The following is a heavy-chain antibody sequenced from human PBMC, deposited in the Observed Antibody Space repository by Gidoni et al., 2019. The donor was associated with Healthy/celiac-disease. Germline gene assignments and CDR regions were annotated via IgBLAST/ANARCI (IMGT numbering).Heavy chain of an antibody. CDR1: GFNGRSNY. V-gene: IGHV3-66*02. Sequence: EVQLVESGGGLVQPGGSLRLSCAASGFNGRSNYMNWVRQAPGKGLEWVSTIYSDGRTYYADSVKGRFTISRDNSKNTLYLQMNSLGAEDTAVYYCARGYYGMDVWGQGTTVTVSS. CDR3: ARGYYGMDV. J-gene: IGHJ6*02. CDR2: IYSDGRT.